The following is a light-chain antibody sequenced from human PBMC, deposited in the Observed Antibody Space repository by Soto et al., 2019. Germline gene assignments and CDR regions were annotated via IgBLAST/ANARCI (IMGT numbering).Light chain of an antibody. CDR3: CSYAGSYTWV. V-gene: IGLV2-11*01. Sequence: QSALTQPRSVAWSPGHSVTISCTGTSSDVGGYNYVSWYRQHPGKAPKLMIYDVSKRPSGVPDRFSGSKSGNTASLTISGLQAEDEADYYCCSYAGSYTWVFVTGTKLTVL. CDR1: SSDVGGYNY. CDR2: DVS. J-gene: IGLJ1*01.